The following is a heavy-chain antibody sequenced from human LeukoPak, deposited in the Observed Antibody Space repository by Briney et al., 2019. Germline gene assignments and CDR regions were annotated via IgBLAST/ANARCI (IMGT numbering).Heavy chain of an antibody. CDR2: ISGSGGST. D-gene: IGHD2-2*01. CDR3: AKGSCSSTSCLIFDY. J-gene: IGHJ4*02. CDR1: GFTFSSCA. V-gene: IGHV3-23*01. Sequence: GGSLRLSCAASGFTFSSCAMSWVRQAPGKGLEWVSAISGSGGSTYYADSVKGRFTISRDNSKNTLYLQMNSLRAEDTAVYYCAKGSCSSTSCLIFDYWGQGTLVTVSS.